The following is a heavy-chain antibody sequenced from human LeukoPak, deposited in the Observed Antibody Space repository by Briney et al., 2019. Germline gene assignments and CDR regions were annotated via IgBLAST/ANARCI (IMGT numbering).Heavy chain of an antibody. CDR2: IYYSGST. V-gene: IGHV4-59*01. Sequence: SETLSLTCTVSGGSISSYYWSWIRQPPGKGLEWIGYIYYSGSTNYNPSLKSRVTISVDTSKNQFSLKLSSVTAADTAVYYRARDAGNSYGDAFDIWGQGTMVTVSS. D-gene: IGHD5-18*01. J-gene: IGHJ3*02. CDR1: GGSISSYY. CDR3: ARDAGNSYGDAFDI.